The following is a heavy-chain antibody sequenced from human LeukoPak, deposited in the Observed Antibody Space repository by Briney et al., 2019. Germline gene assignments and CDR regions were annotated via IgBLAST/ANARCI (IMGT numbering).Heavy chain of an antibody. D-gene: IGHD3-3*01. J-gene: IGHJ3*02. CDR1: GFTFSNYA. V-gene: IGHV3-30-3*01. CDR2: ISYDGSTE. Sequence: PGTSLRLSCASSGFTFSNYAMHWVRQAPGKGLEWVAVISYDGSTEDYADNVKGRLTISRDNSKNTLYLQMNSLRAEDTAVYYCAKDQHKSRITIFGVVITAFDIWGQGTMVTVSS. CDR3: AKDQHKSRITIFGVVITAFDI.